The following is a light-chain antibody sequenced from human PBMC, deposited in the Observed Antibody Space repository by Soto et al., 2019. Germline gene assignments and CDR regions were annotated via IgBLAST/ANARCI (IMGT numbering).Light chain of an antibody. CDR3: TSFIRSGTLGV. V-gene: IGLV2-14*01. Sequence: QSALTQPASVSGSPGQSITTSCTGTSSDVGRYDYVSWYQQHPGKAPKLIIYDVRSRPSGISDRFSGSKSGNAASLTISGLQAEDEADYYCTSFIRSGTLGVFGTGTKVTVL. CDR1: SSDVGRYDY. J-gene: IGLJ1*01. CDR2: DVR.